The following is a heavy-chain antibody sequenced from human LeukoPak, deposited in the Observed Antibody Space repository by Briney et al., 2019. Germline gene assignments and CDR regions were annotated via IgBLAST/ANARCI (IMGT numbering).Heavy chain of an antibody. CDR3: ARGHQWLVNWYFDL. V-gene: IGHV4-59*01. CDR2: IYYSGST. CDR1: GGSISSYY. D-gene: IGHD6-19*01. J-gene: IGHJ2*01. Sequence: SETLSLTCTVFGGSISSYYWSWIRQPPGKGLEWIGYIYYSGSTNYNPSLKSRVTISVDTSKNQFSLKLSSVTAADTAVYYCARGHQWLVNWYFDLWGRGTLVTVSS.